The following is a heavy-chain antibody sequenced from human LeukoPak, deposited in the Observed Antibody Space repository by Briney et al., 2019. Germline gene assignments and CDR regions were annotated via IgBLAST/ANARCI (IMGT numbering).Heavy chain of an antibody. D-gene: IGHD3-16*01. CDR2: IYYSGST. CDR3: ARHFRAFDYFYY. J-gene: IGHJ4*02. V-gene: IGHV4-39*01. Sequence: RASETLSLTCTVSGGSISSSSYYWGWIRQPPGKGLEWIGSIYYSGSTYYNPSLKSRVTISVDTSKNQFSLKLSSVTAADTAVYYCARHFRAFDYFYYWGQGTLVTVSS. CDR1: GGSISSSSYY.